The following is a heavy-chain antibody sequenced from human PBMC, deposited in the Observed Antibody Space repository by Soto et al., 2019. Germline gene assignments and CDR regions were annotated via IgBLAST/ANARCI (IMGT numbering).Heavy chain of an antibody. CDR2: NNHSGIT. CDR3: ARRFCSDSYCSYFDY. Sequence: SEKPRLPRRGSGGALRGSFLSLIRPPPGKGMEWIGGNNHSGITSYSPSLGSRVTTSVDTPKNQFSLRLRSVTAADTAIYYCARRFCSDSYCSYFDYWGRGTLVTVSS. J-gene: IGHJ4*02. D-gene: IGHD2-15*01. V-gene: IGHV4-34*01. CDR1: GGALRGSF.